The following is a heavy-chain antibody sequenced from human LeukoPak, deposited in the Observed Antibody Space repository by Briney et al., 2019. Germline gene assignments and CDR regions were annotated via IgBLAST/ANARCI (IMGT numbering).Heavy chain of an antibody. CDR1: GFTFSSYS. Sequence: GSLRLSCAASGFTFSSYSMNWVRQPPGKGLEWIGEINHSGSTNYNPSLKSRVTISVDTSKNQFSLKLSSVTAADTAVYYCARAGYSRPFDPWGQGTLVTVSS. V-gene: IGHV4-34*01. J-gene: IGHJ5*02. CDR3: ARAGYSRPFDP. D-gene: IGHD6-13*01. CDR2: INHSGST.